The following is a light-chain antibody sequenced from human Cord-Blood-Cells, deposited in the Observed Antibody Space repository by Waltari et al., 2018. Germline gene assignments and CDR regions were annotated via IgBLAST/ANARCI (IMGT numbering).Light chain of an antibody. J-gene: IGLJ1*01. Sequence: QSVLTPPPSASGTPAQRVTISWSGSSSHIGSNTVNWYQQLPGTAPKLLIYRNNQRPSGVPDRFSGSKSGTSASLAISGLQAEDEADYYCAAWDDSLNGYVFGTGTKVTVL. V-gene: IGLV1-44*01. CDR2: RNN. CDR3: AAWDDSLNGYV. CDR1: SSHIGSNT.